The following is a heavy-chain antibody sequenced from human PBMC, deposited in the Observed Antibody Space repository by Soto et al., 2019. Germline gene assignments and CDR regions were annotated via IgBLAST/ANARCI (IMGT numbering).Heavy chain of an antibody. CDR3: ARDHGGSLDY. CDR2: IHGGGNSA. CDR1: GFTFSGYA. Sequence: GGSLRLSCAASGFTFSGYAMSWVRQAPGKGLEWVSVIHGGGNSAYYADSVKGRFTISRDNSKNTLYLQMNSLRAEDTAVYYCARDHGGSLDYWGQGTLVTVSS. D-gene: IGHD3-16*01. J-gene: IGHJ4*02. V-gene: IGHV3-23*03.